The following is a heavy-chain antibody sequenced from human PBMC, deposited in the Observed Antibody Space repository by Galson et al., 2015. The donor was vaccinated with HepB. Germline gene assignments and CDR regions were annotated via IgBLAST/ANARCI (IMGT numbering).Heavy chain of an antibody. CDR3: ARDHCSTTSCYHPYFYMDV. CDR1: GYTFTGYY. J-gene: IGHJ6*03. Sequence: KVSCKASGYTFTGYYMHWVRQAPGQGLEWMGWINPNSGGTNYAQKFRGRVTMTRDTSISIVYMELSRLTSDDRAVYYCARDHCSTTSCYHPYFYMDVWGKGTTVTVSS. V-gene: IGHV1-2*02. D-gene: IGHD2-2*01. CDR2: INPNSGGT.